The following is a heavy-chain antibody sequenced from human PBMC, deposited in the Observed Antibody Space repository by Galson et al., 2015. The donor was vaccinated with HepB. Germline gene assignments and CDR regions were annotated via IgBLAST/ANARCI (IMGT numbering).Heavy chain of an antibody. J-gene: IGHJ4*02. CDR3: ARGLLIVGATGTFDY. Sequence: QVQLQESGPGLVKPSETLSLTCTVSGGSISSYYWSWNRQPPGKGLEWIGYIYYSGSTNYNPSLKSRVTISVDTSKNQFSLKLSSVTAADTAVYYCARGLLIVGATGTFDYWGQGTLVTVSS. D-gene: IGHD1-26*01. V-gene: IGHV4-59*01. CDR2: IYYSGST. CDR1: GGSISSYY.